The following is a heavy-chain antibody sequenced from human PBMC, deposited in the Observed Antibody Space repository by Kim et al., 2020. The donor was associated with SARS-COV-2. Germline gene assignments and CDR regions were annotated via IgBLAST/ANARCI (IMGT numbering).Heavy chain of an antibody. Sequence: SETLSLTCTVSGGSISSSSYYWGWIRQPPGKGLEWIGSIYYSGSTYYNPSLKSRVTISVDTSKNQFSLKLSSVTAADTAVYYCARPGYSSPQGAFDIWGQGTIVTVSS. J-gene: IGHJ3*02. V-gene: IGHV4-39*01. CDR1: GGSISSSSYY. CDR2: IYYSGST. D-gene: IGHD6-19*01. CDR3: ARPGYSSPQGAFDI.